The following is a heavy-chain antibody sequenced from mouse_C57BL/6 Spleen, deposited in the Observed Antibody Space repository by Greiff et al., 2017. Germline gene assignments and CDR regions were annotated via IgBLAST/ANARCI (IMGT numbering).Heavy chain of an antibody. V-gene: IGHV7-4*01. D-gene: IGHD4-1*01. CDR3: VKVTGTYYFDY. J-gene: IGHJ2*01. CDR2: IRNKANGDKT. CDR1: GFTFTDYY. Sequence: DVKLVESGGGLVQPGASLRLSCAASGFTFTDYYMSWVRQPPGKAPEWLALIRNKANGDKTEYTATVQGRFTISRDNSQNILYLQMNTHRAEDSSTYYGVKVTGTYYFDYWGQGTTLTVSS.